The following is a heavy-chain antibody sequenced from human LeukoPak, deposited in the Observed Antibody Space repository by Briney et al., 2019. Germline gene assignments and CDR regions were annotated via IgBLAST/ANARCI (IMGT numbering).Heavy chain of an antibody. J-gene: IGHJ4*02. CDR2: INHSGST. CDR1: GGSFSGYY. V-gene: IGHV4-34*01. CDR3: ATIRAYSRDKSFDY. Sequence: PSETLSLTCAVYGGSFSGYYWSWIRQPPGKGLEWIGEINHSGSTNYNPSLKSRVTISVDTSKNQFSLKLSSVAAADTAVYYCATIRAYSRDKSFDYWGQGTLVTVSS. D-gene: IGHD6-13*01.